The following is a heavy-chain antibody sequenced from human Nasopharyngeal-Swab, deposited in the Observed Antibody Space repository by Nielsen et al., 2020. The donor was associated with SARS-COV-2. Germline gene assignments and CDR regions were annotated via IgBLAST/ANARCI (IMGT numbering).Heavy chain of an antibody. J-gene: IGHJ4*02. D-gene: IGHD3-3*01. Sequence: GESLKIYCAASGFTFSNYWMSLVRQAPGKGLEWVANIKQDGSEIYYVDSLKGRFTISRHNAKNSLYLQMNSLRAEDTAVYYCARLKYDFWNGPPEDYWGQGTLVTVSS. CDR2: IKQDGSEI. CDR3: ARLKYDFWNGPPEDY. CDR1: GFTFSNYW. V-gene: IGHV3-7*01.